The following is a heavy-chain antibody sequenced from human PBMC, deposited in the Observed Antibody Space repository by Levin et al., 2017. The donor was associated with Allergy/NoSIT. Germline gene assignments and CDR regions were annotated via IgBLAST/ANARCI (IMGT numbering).Heavy chain of an antibody. D-gene: IGHD3-10*01. V-gene: IGHV2-5*02. CDR3: ARIYYSRPGSAARLQNSPIFDY. CDR2: IYWDDDE. CDR1: GFSLTPPTLG. Sequence: SGPTLVKPRQTLTLTCTFSGFSLTPPTLGVGWIRQPRGKALECLALIYWDDDERYRPSLKSRLTITKATSQTQVVLTLTNLEHLDTATYFWARIYYSRPGSAARLQNSPIFDYWGQGLLVTVSS. J-gene: IGHJ4*02.